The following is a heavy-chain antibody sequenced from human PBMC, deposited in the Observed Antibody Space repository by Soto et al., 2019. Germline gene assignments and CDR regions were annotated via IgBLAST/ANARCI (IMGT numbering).Heavy chain of an antibody. CDR3: AKGSIAASSYYYYGMDV. CDR2: ISGSGGST. V-gene: IGHV3-23*01. CDR1: GFTFSSYA. Sequence: EVQLLESGGGLVQPGGSLRLSCAASGFTFSSYAMSWVRQAPGKGLEWVSAISGSGGSTYYADSVKGRFTISRDNSKKTLYLQMNSMRAEDTAVYYCAKGSIAASSYYYYGMDVWGQGTTVTVSS. D-gene: IGHD6-6*01. J-gene: IGHJ6*02.